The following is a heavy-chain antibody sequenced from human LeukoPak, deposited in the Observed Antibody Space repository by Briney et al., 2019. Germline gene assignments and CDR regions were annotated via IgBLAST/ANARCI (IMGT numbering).Heavy chain of an antibody. Sequence: SGTLSLTCTASGGSISSSGYYWGWLRQPPGKGLEWIGNIYYSGRTYYKPCLKSRVTRSVDTSKNNFSLKVTSVTAADTAVYYCARLVDYYDSSGYPYYYYYMDVWGKGTTVTVSS. D-gene: IGHD3-22*01. CDR2: IYYSGRT. CDR1: GGSISSSGYY. V-gene: IGHV4-39*01. CDR3: ARLVDYYDSSGYPYYYYYMDV. J-gene: IGHJ6*03.